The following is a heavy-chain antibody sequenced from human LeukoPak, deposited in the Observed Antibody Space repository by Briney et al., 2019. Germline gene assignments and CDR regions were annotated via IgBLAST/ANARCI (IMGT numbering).Heavy chain of an antibody. V-gene: IGHV3-21*06. J-gene: IGHJ5*02. CDR1: GFTFNTYS. Sequence: GGSLRLSCEASGFTFNTYSMNWARQAPGKGLEWVSSIDSSGGYMFYADSVKGRFIISRDNAKDSLYLQMNSLRVEDTAVYYCTRTTVTINAFDPWGQGTLVTVSS. D-gene: IGHD4-17*01. CDR2: IDSSGGYM. CDR3: TRTTVTINAFDP.